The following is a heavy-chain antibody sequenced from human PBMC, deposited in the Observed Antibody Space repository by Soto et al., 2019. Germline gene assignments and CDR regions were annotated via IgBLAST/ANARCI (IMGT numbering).Heavy chain of an antibody. J-gene: IGHJ3*02. Sequence: GGSLRLSCAASRFTFSSYWMSWVRQAPGKGLEWVANIKQDGSEKYYVDSVKGRFTISRDNAKNSLYLQMNSLRAEDTAVYYCARGVGTWIQLDDAFDIWGQGTMVTVSS. CDR3: ARGVGTWIQLDDAFDI. V-gene: IGHV3-7*01. D-gene: IGHD5-18*01. CDR2: IKQDGSEK. CDR1: RFTFSSYW.